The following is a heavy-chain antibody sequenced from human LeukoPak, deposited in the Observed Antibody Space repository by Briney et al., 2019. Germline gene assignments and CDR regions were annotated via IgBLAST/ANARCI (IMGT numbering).Heavy chain of an antibody. CDR3: AKGSSSSWPRYYYYMDV. D-gene: IGHD6-13*01. V-gene: IGHV3-48*03. J-gene: IGHJ6*03. Sequence: GGSLRLSCAASGFTFSSYEMNWVRQAPGKGLEWVSYISSSGSTIYYADSVKGRFTISRDNSKNTLYLQMSSLRAEDTAVYYCAKGSSSSWPRYYYYMDVWGKGTTVTISS. CDR1: GFTFSSYE. CDR2: ISSSGSTI.